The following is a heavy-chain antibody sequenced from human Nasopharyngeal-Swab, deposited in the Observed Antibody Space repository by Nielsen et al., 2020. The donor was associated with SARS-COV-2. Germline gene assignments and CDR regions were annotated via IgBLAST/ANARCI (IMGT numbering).Heavy chain of an antibody. Sequence: ESLKISCAASGFTFSSYSMNWVRQAPGKGLEWVSSISDSGGSTSYSDSVRGRFTISRVNSKNTLYLQMNSLRAEDTAVYYCAKETPQSWLPDYWGQGTLVTVSS. V-gene: IGHV3-23*01. CDR1: GFTFSSYS. J-gene: IGHJ4*02. CDR3: AKETPQSWLPDY. CDR2: ISDSGGST. D-gene: IGHD5-18*01.